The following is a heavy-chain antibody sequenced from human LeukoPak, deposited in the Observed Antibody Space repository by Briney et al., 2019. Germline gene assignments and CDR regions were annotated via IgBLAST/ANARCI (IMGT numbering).Heavy chain of an antibody. J-gene: IGHJ6*03. CDR3: ARDGGSVNGGYSSGWYVDYYYYMDV. Sequence: SETLSLTCTVSGGSISSYYWSWIRQPPGKGLEWIGYIYYSGSTNYNPSLKSRVTISVDTSKNQFSLKLSSVTAADTAVYYGARDGGSVNGGYSSGWYVDYYYYMDVWGKGTTVTVSS. CDR1: GGSISSYY. V-gene: IGHV4-59*01. D-gene: IGHD6-19*01. CDR2: IYYSGST.